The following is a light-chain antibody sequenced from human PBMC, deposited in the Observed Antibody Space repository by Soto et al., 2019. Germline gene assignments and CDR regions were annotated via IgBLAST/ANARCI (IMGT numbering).Light chain of an antibody. Sequence: EIVLMQSPGTLSLSPGEGATLSCRASQSVNSNYLAWYQQKPGQAPTVLIFDTSRRATGVPYRFSGSGSGKDFTLTISRLEPDDFAVYYCQQYGSSHFTFGPRTKVNI. V-gene: IGKV3-20*01. J-gene: IGKJ3*01. CDR1: QSVNSNY. CDR3: QQYGSSHFT. CDR2: DTS.